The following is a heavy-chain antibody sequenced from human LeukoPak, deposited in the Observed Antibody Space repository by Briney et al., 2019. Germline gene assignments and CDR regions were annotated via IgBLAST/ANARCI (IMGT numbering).Heavy chain of an antibody. V-gene: IGHV1-2*04. J-gene: IGHJ4*02. D-gene: IGHD3-10*01. Sequence: ASVKVSCKASGYTFAGFYIHWVRQAPGQGLEWMGRINPNSGGTNYAQKFQGWVTMTRDTSISTAYMELGRLRSDDTAVYYCARGGVLLWFGELRNPFDYWGQGTLVTVSS. CDR3: ARGGVLLWFGELRNPFDY. CDR2: INPNSGGT. CDR1: GYTFAGFY.